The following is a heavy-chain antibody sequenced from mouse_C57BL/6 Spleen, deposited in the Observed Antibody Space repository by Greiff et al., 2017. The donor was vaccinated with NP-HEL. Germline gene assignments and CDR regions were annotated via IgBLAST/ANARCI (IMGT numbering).Heavy chain of an antibody. CDR3: TRGGDYDGAWFAY. V-gene: IGHV5-9-1*02. Sequence: EVKLVESGEGLVKPGGSLKLSCAASGFTFSSYAMSWVRQTPEKRLEWVAYISSGGDYIYYADTVKGRFTISRDNARNTLYLQMRSLKSDDTAMYYCTRGGDYDGAWFAYWGQGTLVTVSA. J-gene: IGHJ3*01. CDR1: GFTFSSYA. CDR2: ISSGGDYI. D-gene: IGHD2-4*01.